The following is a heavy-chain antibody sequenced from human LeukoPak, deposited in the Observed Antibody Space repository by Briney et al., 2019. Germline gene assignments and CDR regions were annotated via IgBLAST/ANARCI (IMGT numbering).Heavy chain of an antibody. J-gene: IGHJ3*02. V-gene: IGHV3-33*01. CDR1: GFTFSSYG. CDR3: ARDGRMAFDI. CDR2: IWYDGSNK. Sequence: ERSLRLSCAASGFTFSSYGMHWVRQAPGKGLEWVAVIWYDGSNKYYADSVKGRFTISRDNSKNTLYLQMNSLRAEDTAVYYCARDGRMAFDIWGQGTMVTVSS.